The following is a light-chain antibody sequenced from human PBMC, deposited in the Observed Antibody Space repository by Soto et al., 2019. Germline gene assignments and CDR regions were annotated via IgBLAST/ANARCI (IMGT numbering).Light chain of an antibody. CDR3: QQYNSYWTWT. CDR2: DAS. V-gene: IGKV1-5*01. Sequence: DIQMTQSPSTLSASVEDRVTITCRASQSISSWLAWYQQKPGKAPKLLIYDASSLESGVPSRFSGSGSGTEFTLTISSLQPDDFATYYCQQYNSYWTWTFGQGTKVDIK. CDR1: QSISSW. J-gene: IGKJ1*01.